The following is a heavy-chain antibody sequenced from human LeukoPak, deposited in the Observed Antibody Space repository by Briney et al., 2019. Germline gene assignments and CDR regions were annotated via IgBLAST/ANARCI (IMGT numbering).Heavy chain of an antibody. J-gene: IGHJ4*02. V-gene: IGHV5-51*01. CDR2: IYPGDSDT. Sequence: GESLKISCKGSGYSFTSYWIGWVRQMPGKGLEWMGIIYPGDSDTRYSPSFQGQVTISADKSISTACLQWSSLKASDTAMYYCARGAYCGGDCYSDFDYWGQGTLVTVSS. CDR3: ARGAYCGGDCYSDFDY. D-gene: IGHD2-21*02. CDR1: GYSFTSYW.